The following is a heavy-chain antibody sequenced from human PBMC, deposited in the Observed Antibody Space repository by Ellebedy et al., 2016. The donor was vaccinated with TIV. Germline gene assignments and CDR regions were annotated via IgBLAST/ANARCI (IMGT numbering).Heavy chain of an antibody. CDR1: GFTFSSYW. Sequence: GGSLRLSXAASGFTFSSYWMSWVRQAPGKGLEWVAVISYDGSNKYYADSVKGRFTISRDNSKNTLYLQMNSLRAEDTAVYYCARDILADYWGQGTLVTVSS. CDR3: ARDILADY. J-gene: IGHJ4*02. CDR2: ISYDGSNK. D-gene: IGHD2/OR15-2a*01. V-gene: IGHV3-30-3*01.